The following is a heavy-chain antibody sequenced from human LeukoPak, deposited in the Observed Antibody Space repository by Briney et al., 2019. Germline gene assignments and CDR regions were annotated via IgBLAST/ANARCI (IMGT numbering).Heavy chain of an antibody. CDR3: ARLQAYGSGPQLRYWYFDL. J-gene: IGHJ2*01. D-gene: IGHD3-10*01. CDR2: IYTSGST. CDR1: GGSISSYY. V-gene: IGHV4-4*07. Sequence: SQTLSLTCTVSGGSISSYYWSWIRQPAGKGLEWIGRIYTSGSTNYHPSLKSRVTMSVDTSKTQFSLKLSSVTAADTAVYYCARLQAYGSGPQLRYWYFDLWGRGTLVTVSS.